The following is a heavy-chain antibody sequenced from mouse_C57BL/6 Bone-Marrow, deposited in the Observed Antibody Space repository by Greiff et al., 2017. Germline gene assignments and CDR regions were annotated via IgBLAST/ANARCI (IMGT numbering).Heavy chain of an antibody. CDR3: ARTGWDYFDY. D-gene: IGHD4-1*01. J-gene: IGHJ2*01. V-gene: IGHV5-2*01. CDR1: EYEFPSHD. CDR2: INSYGGST. Sequence: DVMLVESGGGLVQPGESLKLSCESNEYEFPSHDMSWVRKTPEKRLELVAAINSYGGSTHYPPTMERRFIISRDYTKKTLYMQMSSLRSEDTALYYCARTGWDYFDYWGPGTTLTVSS.